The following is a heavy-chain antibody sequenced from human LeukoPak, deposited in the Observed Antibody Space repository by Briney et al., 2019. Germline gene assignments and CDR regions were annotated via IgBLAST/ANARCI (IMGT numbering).Heavy chain of an antibody. CDR2: IYYSGST. D-gene: IGHD3-22*01. Sequence: SETLSLTCTVSGGSISSGDYYWSWFRQPPGKGLEWIGYIYYSGSTYYNPSLKSRVTISVDTSKNQFSLKLSSVTAADTAVYYCARVLKYYDNLFDPWGQGTLVTVSS. J-gene: IGHJ5*02. CDR3: ARVLKYYDNLFDP. V-gene: IGHV4-30-4*08. CDR1: GGSISSGDYY.